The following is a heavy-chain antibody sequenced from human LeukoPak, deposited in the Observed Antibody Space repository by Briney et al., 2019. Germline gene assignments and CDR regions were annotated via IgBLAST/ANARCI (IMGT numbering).Heavy chain of an antibody. V-gene: IGHV1-2*02. CDR1: GYTFTGYY. D-gene: IGHD2/OR15-2a*01. Sequence: ASVKVSCKASGYTFTGYYMHWVRQAPGQGLEWMGWINPNSGGTNYAQKFQGRVTMTRDTSISTAYMELSRLRSDDTAVYYCARDLKVRPSEAFDIWGQGTMVTVSS. J-gene: IGHJ3*02. CDR2: INPNSGGT. CDR3: ARDLKVRPSEAFDI.